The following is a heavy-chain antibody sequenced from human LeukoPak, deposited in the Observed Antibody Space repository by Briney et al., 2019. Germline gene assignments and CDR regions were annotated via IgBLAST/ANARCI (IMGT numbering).Heavy chain of an antibody. Sequence: GGSLRLSCTASEFTVSRNYMLWVRQAPGKGLEWVANIKQDGSEKYYVDSVKGRFTISRDNAKNSLYLQMNSLRAEDTAVYYCARETAAFSYYYYYYYMDVWGKGTTVTVSS. CDR1: EFTVSRNY. D-gene: IGHD2-2*01. CDR3: ARETAAFSYYYYYYYMDV. J-gene: IGHJ6*03. CDR2: IKQDGSEK. V-gene: IGHV3-7*01.